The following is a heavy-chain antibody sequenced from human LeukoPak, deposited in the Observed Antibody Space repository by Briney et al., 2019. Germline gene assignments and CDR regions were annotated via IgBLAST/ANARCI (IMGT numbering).Heavy chain of an antibody. D-gene: IGHD3-16*01. Sequence: PGGSLRLSCAASGFTFSRDRMNWVRQAPGKGVEWVAFISNSSSYKYYADSVKGRFTISRDNSKNSLYLQMNRLRAEDTPVYYCARVGGDYYYYYGLDVWGQGTTVTVSS. CDR2: ISNSSSYK. J-gene: IGHJ6*02. CDR3: ARVGGDYYYYYGLDV. CDR1: GFTFSRDR. V-gene: IGHV3-21*01.